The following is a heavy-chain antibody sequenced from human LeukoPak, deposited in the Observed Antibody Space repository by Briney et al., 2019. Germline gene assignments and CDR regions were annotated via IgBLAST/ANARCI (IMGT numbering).Heavy chain of an antibody. V-gene: IGHV3-66*02. Sequence: GGSLRLPCTVSGFTVGNKYMSWVRQAPGKGLEWVALMYSRGSSHYADSVRGRFTISRDSSKNTVYLQMNSLTAEDTAVYYCARGQIVGVQGDFWGQGTLVTVSS. CDR3: ARGQIVGVQGDF. CDR1: GFTVGNKY. J-gene: IGHJ4*02. D-gene: IGHD1-26*01. CDR2: MYSRGSS.